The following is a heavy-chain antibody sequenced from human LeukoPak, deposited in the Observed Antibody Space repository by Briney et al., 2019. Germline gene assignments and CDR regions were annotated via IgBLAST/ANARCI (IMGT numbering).Heavy chain of an antibody. CDR2: ISGGGDNT. CDR1: GFTFSSYA. V-gene: IGHV3-23*01. J-gene: IGHJ4*02. D-gene: IGHD3-10*01. Sequence: GGSLRLSCAASGFTFSSYAMSWVRLAPGKGLEWVSAISGGGDNTYYADSVRGRFTVSRDNSKNTLYVQMTSLRAEDTAVYYCAREDIPMVLSLDHWGQGTLVTVSS. CDR3: AREDIPMVLSLDH.